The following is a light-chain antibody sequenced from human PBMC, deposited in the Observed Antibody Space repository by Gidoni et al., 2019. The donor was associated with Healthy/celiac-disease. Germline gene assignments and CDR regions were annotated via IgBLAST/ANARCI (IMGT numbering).Light chain of an antibody. V-gene: IGKV3-11*01. CDR1: QRVSSY. CDR2: DAS. CDR3: QQRSNWPQT. J-gene: IGKJ1*01. Sequence: EIVLTQSPATLSLSPGERATLPGRASQRVSSYLAWYQQKPGQAPRLLIYDASNRATGIPARFSGSGSGTDFTLTISRLEPEDFAVYYFQQRSNWPQTFGQGTKVEIK.